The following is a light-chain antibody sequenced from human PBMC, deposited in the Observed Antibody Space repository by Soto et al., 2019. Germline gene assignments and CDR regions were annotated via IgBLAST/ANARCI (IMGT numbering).Light chain of an antibody. J-gene: IGKJ1*01. CDR1: QSISSW. Sequence: DIQMTQSPSTLSASVGDRVTITCRASQSISSWLAWYQQKPGKAPKLLISDASNLETGVPSRFSGSGSGTEFTLTISSLQPDDFATYYCQQYNSLWTFGQGTKVDIK. CDR3: QQYNSLWT. CDR2: DAS. V-gene: IGKV1-5*01.